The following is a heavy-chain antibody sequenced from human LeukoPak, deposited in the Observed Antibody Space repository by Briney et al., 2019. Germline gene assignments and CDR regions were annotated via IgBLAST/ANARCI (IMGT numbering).Heavy chain of an antibody. CDR1: GGSFSGYY. D-gene: IGHD3-10*01. Sequence: PSETLSLTCAVYGGSFSGYYWSWIRQPPGKGLEWIGEINHSGSTNYNPSLKSRVTISVDTSKNQFSLKLSSVTAADTAVYYCARRSEYYYGSGSWVYWGQGTLVTVSS. V-gene: IGHV4-34*01. CDR3: ARRSEYYYGSGSWVY. J-gene: IGHJ4*02. CDR2: INHSGST.